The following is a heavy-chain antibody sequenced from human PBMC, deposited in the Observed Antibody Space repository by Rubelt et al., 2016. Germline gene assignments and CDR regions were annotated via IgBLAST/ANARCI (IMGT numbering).Heavy chain of an antibody. CDR2: IYNSGGT. D-gene: IGHD5-18*01. V-gene: IGHV4-59*12. CDR3: ARTRRLGYGDNYYYYMDV. Sequence: SVSGGSISSYYWSWIRQPPGRGPAWIGYIYNSGGTNQNPSLKSRVTLSVDTPKNQFSRNLYSVTAADAAVYYCARTRRLGYGDNYYYYMDVWGKGTTVTGSS. J-gene: IGHJ6*03. CDR1: GGSISSYY.